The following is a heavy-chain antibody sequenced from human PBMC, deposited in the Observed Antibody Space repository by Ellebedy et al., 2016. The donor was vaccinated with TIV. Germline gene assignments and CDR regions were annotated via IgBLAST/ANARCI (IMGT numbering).Heavy chain of an antibody. Sequence: PGGSLRLSCAASGFAFSSNYMTWVRQAPGRGLEWVSLIYSDGNTNYADSVRGRFTIARDSSKNTLDLKMKSLRAEDTAVYYCARAGEYCDFPQNCYAMDVWGQGTTVTVS. CDR3: ARAGEYCDFPQNCYAMDV. CDR1: GFAFSSNY. CDR2: IYSDGNT. J-gene: IGHJ6*02. V-gene: IGHV3-53*01. D-gene: IGHD2/OR15-2a*01.